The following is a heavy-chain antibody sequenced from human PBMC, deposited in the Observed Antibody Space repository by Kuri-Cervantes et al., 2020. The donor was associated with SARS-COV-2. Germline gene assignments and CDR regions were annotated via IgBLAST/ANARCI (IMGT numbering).Heavy chain of an antibody. D-gene: IGHD3-10*01. CDR3: ARATRQILWGLGMDV. V-gene: IGHV4-39*07. CDR1: GGSISSSSYY. Sequence: SETLSLTCTVSGGSISSSSYYWGWIRQPPGKGLEWIGSIYYSGSTYYNPSLKSRVTISVDTSKNQFSLKLSSVTAADTAVYYCARATRQILWGLGMDVWGQGTTVTVSS. J-gene: IGHJ6*02. CDR2: IYYSGST.